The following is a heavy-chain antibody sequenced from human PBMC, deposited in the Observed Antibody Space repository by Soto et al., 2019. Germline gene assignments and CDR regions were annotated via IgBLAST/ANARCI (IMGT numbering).Heavy chain of an antibody. CDR2: IYYSGST. CDR1: GGAISSSGYY. V-gene: IGHV4-31*03. CDR3: ARGITIFGVVIIPGPAFDY. Sequence: SETLSLTCTVTGGAISSSGYYWNWIRQHPGKGLLWIGYIYYSGSTYYNPSLKSRVTISVDTSKNQFSLKLSSVTAADTAVYYCARGITIFGVVIIPGPAFDYWGQGTLVTVSS. J-gene: IGHJ4*02. D-gene: IGHD3-3*01.